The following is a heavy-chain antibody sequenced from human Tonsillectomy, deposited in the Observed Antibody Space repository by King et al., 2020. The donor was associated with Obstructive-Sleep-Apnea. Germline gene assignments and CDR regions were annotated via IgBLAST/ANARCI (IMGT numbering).Heavy chain of an antibody. CDR3: ARSYQRGFDY. CDR2: ISSSSTTI. V-gene: IGHV3-48*04. J-gene: IGHJ4*02. CDR1: GFTFSSYT. D-gene: IGHD2-2*01. Sequence: VQLVESGGGLVQPGGSLRLSCAASGFTFSSYTMNWVRQAPGKGLEWVSYISSSSTTIYYADSVMGRFTISRDNAKNSLYLQMNSLRAEDTAVYYCARSYQRGFDYWGQGTLVTVSS.